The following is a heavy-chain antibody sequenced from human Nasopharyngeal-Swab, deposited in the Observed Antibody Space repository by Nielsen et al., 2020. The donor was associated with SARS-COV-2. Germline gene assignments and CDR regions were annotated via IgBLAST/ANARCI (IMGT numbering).Heavy chain of an antibody. Sequence: SETLSLTCSVSGGSVRSYYWAWIRQSPGKGLEWIGHIDDNRMTKYNPSLKGRVTTSVDTSRRLISLKLTSVTTADTAVYYCARDNSVLRGEAYDIWGQGTMVTVSS. D-gene: IGHD3-10*01. CDR3: ARDNSVLRGEAYDI. J-gene: IGHJ3*02. CDR1: GGSVRSYY. V-gene: IGHV4-59*02. CDR2: IDDNRMT.